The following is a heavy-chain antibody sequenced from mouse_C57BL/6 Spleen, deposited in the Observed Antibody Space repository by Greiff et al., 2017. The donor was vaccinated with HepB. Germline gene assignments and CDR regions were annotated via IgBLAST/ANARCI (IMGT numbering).Heavy chain of an antibody. J-gene: IGHJ4*01. CDR2: IHPNSGST. Sequence: QVQLQQPGAELVKPGASVKLSCKASGYTFTSYWMHWVKQRPGQGLEWIGMIHPNSGSTNYNEKFKSKATLTVDKSSSPAYMQLSSLTSEDSAVYYCAGAAQAKNYAMDYWGQGTSVTVSS. D-gene: IGHD3-2*02. V-gene: IGHV1-64*01. CDR1: GYTFTSYW. CDR3: AGAAQAKNYAMDY.